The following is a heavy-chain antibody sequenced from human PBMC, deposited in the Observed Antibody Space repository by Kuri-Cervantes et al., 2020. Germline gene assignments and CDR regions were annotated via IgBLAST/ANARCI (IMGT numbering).Heavy chain of an antibody. CDR1: GYTFTSYD. V-gene: IGHV1-8*02. J-gene: IGHJ4*02. Sequence: ASVKVSCKASGYTFTSYDINWVRQATGQGLEWMGWMNPNSGNTGYAQKFQGRVTMTRNTSISTAYMELSSLRSEDTAVYYCARHHIHSSSPKQGYDYWGQGTLVTVSS. CDR2: MNPNSGNT. D-gene: IGHD6-6*01. CDR3: ARHHIHSSSPKQGYDY.